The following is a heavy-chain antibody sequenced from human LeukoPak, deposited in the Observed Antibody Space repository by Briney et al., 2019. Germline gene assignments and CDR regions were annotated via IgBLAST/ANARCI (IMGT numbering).Heavy chain of an antibody. D-gene: IGHD6-13*01. CDR3: ARGPYSSSSDY. CDR2: INPSGGST. V-gene: IGHV1-46*01. J-gene: IGHJ4*02. Sequence: ASVKVSCSASAYAFTGYYMHWVRQAPGQGLEWMGIINPSGGSTSYAQKFQGRVTMTRDTSTSTVYMELSSLRSEDTAVYYCARGPYSSSSDYWGQGTLVTVSS. CDR1: AYAFTGYY.